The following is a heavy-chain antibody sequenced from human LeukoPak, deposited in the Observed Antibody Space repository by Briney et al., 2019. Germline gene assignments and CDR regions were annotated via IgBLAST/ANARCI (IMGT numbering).Heavy chain of an antibody. Sequence: GGSLRLSCAASGITFSSYGMSWVRQAPGKGLEWVSSISSTGGTTYYADSVKGRFTISRDNSKNTLYLQMNSLRAEDTAVYYCAAWRVYSSGWDDAFDIWGQGTMVTVSS. D-gene: IGHD6-19*01. CDR2: ISSTGGTT. CDR1: GITFSSYG. V-gene: IGHV3-23*01. CDR3: AAWRVYSSGWDDAFDI. J-gene: IGHJ3*02.